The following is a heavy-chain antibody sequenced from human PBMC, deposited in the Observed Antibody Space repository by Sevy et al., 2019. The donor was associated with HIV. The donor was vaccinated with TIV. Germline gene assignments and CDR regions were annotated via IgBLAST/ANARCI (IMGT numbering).Heavy chain of an antibody. J-gene: IGHJ5*02. V-gene: IGHV3-33*01. CDR2: IWHDGSNK. CDR1: GFTFNFHG. Sequence: RSLRLSCAASGFTFNFHGMHWVRQAPGKGLEWVAFIWHDGSNKYMADSVKGRFTISRDNSKNTLFLQMNSLTVEDTAVYYCARETDNSARWLDPWGQGTLVTVSS. CDR3: ARETDNSARWLDP. D-gene: IGHD4-4*01.